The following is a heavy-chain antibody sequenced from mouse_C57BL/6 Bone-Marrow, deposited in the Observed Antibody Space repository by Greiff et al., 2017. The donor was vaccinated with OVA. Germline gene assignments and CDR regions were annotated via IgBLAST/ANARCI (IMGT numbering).Heavy chain of an antibody. J-gene: IGHJ3*01. Sequence: VQLVESGGGLVKPGGSLKLSCAASGFTFSSYAMSWVRQTPEKRLEWVATISDGGSYTYYPDNVKGRFTISRDNAKNNLYLQMSHLKSEDTAMYYCARDYYSNYFSWFAYWGQGTLVTVSA. CDR1: GFTFSSYA. CDR3: ARDYYSNYFSWFAY. CDR2: ISDGGSYT. D-gene: IGHD2-5*01. V-gene: IGHV5-4*01.